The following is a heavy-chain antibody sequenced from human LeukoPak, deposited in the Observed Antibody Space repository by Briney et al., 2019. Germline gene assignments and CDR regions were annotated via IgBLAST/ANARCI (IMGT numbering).Heavy chain of an antibody. Sequence: SETLSLTCTVSGGSISSYYWSWIRQPPGKGLEWIGEINHSGSTNYNPSLKSRVTISVDTSKNQFSLKLSSVTAADTAVYYCARGRAVASDYWGQGTLVTVSS. J-gene: IGHJ4*02. V-gene: IGHV4-34*01. CDR1: GGSISSYY. D-gene: IGHD6-19*01. CDR3: ARGRAVASDY. CDR2: INHSGST.